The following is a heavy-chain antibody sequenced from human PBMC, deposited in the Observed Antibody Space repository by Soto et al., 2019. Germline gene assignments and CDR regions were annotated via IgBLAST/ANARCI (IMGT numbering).Heavy chain of an antibody. Sequence: QVQLVESGGGVVQPGRSLRLSCAASGFTFSSYAMHWVRQAPGKGLEWVAVISYDGSNKYYADSVKGRFTISRDNSKNTLYLQMNSLRAEDTAVYYCARDHYGSGSVFDYWGQGTLVTVSS. V-gene: IGHV3-30-3*01. D-gene: IGHD3-10*01. CDR2: ISYDGSNK. J-gene: IGHJ4*02. CDR3: ARDHYGSGSVFDY. CDR1: GFTFSSYA.